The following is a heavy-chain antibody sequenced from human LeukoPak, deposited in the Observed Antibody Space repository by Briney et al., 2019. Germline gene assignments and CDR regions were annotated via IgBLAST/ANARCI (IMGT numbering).Heavy chain of an antibody. J-gene: IGHJ6*03. CDR1: GASVSSADHY. V-gene: IGHV4-30-4*01. Sequence: SQTLCLTCTVSGASVSSADHYWSWIRQPPGKGLEYIGNIHYGGTAYYRQSLKSRLTISVDTSKNQFYLRLTSMTAADTAVYYCARQTICSGANCYYYMDVWGKGTTVAVSS. CDR3: ARQTICSGANCYYYMDV. D-gene: IGHD2-15*01. CDR2: IHYGGTA.